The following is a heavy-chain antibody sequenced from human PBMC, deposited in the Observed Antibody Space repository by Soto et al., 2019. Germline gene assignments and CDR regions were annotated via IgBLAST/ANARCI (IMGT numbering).Heavy chain of an antibody. CDR1: GFTFSDYY. CDR2: ITSSGSII. CDR3: ASYCSSTSCAFDY. D-gene: IGHD2-2*01. J-gene: IGHJ4*02. V-gene: IGHV3-11*01. Sequence: GGSLRLSCAASGFTFSDYYMSWIRQAPGKGLEWVSYITSSGSIIYYADSVKGRFTISRDNAKNSLYLQMNSLRAEDTAVYYCASYCSSTSCAFDYWGQGTLVTVSS.